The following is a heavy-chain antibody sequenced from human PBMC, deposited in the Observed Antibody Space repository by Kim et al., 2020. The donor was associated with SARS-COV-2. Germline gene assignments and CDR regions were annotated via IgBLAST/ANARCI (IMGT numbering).Heavy chain of an antibody. V-gene: IGHV4-4*02. CDR2: VDHSGTT. Sequence: SETLSLTCVVSGASISSSSCWSWVRQPPGKGLEWIGEVDHSGTTSYNVSLKNRVSILVDKSKNQFSLRLTSVSAADTAVYYCARGVSSAWTLRACFVPWGERTLVPVS. CDR1: GASISSSSC. D-gene: IGHD3-22*01. J-gene: IGHJ5*02. CDR3: ARGVSSAWTLRACFVP.